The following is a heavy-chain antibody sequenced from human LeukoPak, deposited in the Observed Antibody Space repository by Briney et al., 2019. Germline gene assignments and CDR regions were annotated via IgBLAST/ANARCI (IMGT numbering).Heavy chain of an antibody. V-gene: IGHV3-30*18. D-gene: IGHD2-21*02. J-gene: IGHJ4*02. Sequence: GGSLRLSCAASGFTFSSYGMHWVRQAPGKGLEWVAVISYDGSNKYYADSVKGRFSISRDNSKNTLYLQMNSLRAEDTAVYYCAKEGSSDYYSPLDYWGQGTLVIVTS. CDR2: ISYDGSNK. CDR3: AKEGSSDYYSPLDY. CDR1: GFTFSSYG.